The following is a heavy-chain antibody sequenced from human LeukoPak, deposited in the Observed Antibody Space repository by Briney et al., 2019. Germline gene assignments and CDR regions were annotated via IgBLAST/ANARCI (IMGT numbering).Heavy chain of an antibody. J-gene: IGHJ4*02. CDR2: IYRGGST. D-gene: IGHD1-26*01. V-gene: IGHV3-53*01. CDR3: ARGGELPSAFDY. CDR1: GFTVSSNH. Sequence: PGGSLRLSCAVSGFTVSSNHMSWVRQAPGKGLEWVSVIYRGGSTYYADSVKGRFTVSRDNSKNTLYLQMNSLRAEDTAVYYCARGGELPSAFDYWGQGTLVTVSS.